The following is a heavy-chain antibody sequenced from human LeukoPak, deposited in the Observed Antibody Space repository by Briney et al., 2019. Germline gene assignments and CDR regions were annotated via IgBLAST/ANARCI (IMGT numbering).Heavy chain of an antibody. D-gene: IGHD5-18*01. CDR3: AKGGYSYGYSDY. J-gene: IGHJ4*02. Sequence: GGSLRLSCAASGFTFSSYAMSWVRQAPGKGLKWVSAISGSGGSTYYADSVKGRFTISRDNSKNTLYLQMNSLRAEDTAVYYCAKGGYSYGYSDYWGQGTLVTVSS. CDR1: GFTFSSYA. CDR2: ISGSGGST. V-gene: IGHV3-23*01.